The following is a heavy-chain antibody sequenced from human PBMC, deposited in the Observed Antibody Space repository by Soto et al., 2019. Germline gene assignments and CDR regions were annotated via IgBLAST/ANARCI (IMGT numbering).Heavy chain of an antibody. V-gene: IGHV1-46*03. J-gene: IGHJ4*02. D-gene: IGHD3-10*01. CDR3: SRVDPGETSPFDH. CDR2: INPFDGSR. Sequence: ASVKVSCQASGYIFTSYYIHWVRQAPGQGLEWMGWINPFDGSRMFAQSFQGRVTMTRDTSTSTVYMEVSSLRSEDTAVYYCSRVDPGETSPFDHWGQGTLVTVS. CDR1: GYIFTSYY.